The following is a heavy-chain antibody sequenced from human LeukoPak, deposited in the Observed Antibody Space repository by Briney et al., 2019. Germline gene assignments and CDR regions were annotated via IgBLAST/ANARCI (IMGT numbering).Heavy chain of an antibody. D-gene: IGHD3-22*01. CDR2: INHSGST. J-gene: IGHJ2*01. CDR1: GGSFSGYY. V-gene: IGHV4-34*01. CDR3: ARAGDSSGYYGSYWYFDL. Sequence: PSETLSLTCAVYGGSFSGYYWSWIRQPPGKGLEWIGEINHSGSTNYNPSLKSRVTISVDTSKNQFSLKLSSVTAADTAVYYCARAGDSSGYYGSYWYFDLWAVAPWSLSPQ.